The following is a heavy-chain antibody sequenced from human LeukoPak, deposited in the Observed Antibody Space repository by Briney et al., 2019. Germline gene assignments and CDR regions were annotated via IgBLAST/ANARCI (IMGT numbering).Heavy chain of an antibody. CDR3: ARGRSITLLRGVAMSDGFDI. CDR2: INTSGSYI. D-gene: IGHD3-10*01. CDR1: GFTFTRYG. Sequence: PGGALRLSCTASGFTFTRYGMKWVRQAPGTGLEWASCINTSGSYIYYGDSLKGRVTTSRVNAKNSLYLQMNGLRAEDTAVYYCARGRSITLLRGVAMSDGFDIWGQGAMVTVSS. J-gene: IGHJ3*02. V-gene: IGHV3-21*01.